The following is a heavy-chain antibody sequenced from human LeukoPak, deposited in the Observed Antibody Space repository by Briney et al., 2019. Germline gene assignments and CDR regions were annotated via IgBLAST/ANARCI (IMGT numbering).Heavy chain of an antibody. J-gene: IGHJ4*02. CDR2: IYYSGST. CDR3: ARMRYSSGWKY. V-gene: IGHV4-39*07. Sequence: SETLSLTCTVSGGSISSGSYYWGWIRQPPGKGLEWIGSIYYSGSTYYNPSLKSRVTISVDTSKNQFSLKLSSVTAADTAVYYCARMRYSSGWKYWGQGTLVTVSS. D-gene: IGHD6-19*01. CDR1: GGSISSGSYY.